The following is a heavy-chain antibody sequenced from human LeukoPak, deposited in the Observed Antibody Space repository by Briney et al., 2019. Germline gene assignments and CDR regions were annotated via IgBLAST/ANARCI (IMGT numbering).Heavy chain of an antibody. CDR2: INSDGSST. V-gene: IGHV3-74*01. CDR1: GFTFSSYW. D-gene: IGHD6-13*01. J-gene: IGHJ4*02. CDR3: VRGRAVAAPGNFGGD. Sequence: GGSLRLSCAASGFTFSSYWMHWVRQAPGKGLVWVSRINSDGSSTSYADSVKGRFTISRDNAKNTLYLQMNSLRAEDTAVYYCVRGRAVAAPGNFGGDWGQGTLVTVSS.